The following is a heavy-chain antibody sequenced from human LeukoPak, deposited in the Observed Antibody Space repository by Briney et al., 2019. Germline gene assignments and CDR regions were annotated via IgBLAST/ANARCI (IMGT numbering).Heavy chain of an antibody. V-gene: IGHV4-34*01. Sequence: SDTLPLTCGVYGGSFSGYYWTWIRQPPGKGLEWIGEINHSGSTNYNPSLKSRVTMSVDTSKNQFSLKLISVTAADTAVYYCARGARLRRLWTFDYWGQGTLVTVSS. J-gene: IGHJ4*02. CDR3: ARGARLRRLWTFDY. CDR1: GGSFSGYY. CDR2: INHSGST. D-gene: IGHD4-17*01.